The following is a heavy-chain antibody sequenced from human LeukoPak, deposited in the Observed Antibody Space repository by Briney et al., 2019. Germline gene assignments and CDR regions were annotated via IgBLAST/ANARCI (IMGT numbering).Heavy chain of an antibody. CDR2: IRYDGSNK. CDR3: ARDYPVAQTTVTPDY. V-gene: IGHV3-30*02. Sequence: GGSLRLSRAASGFTFSSYGMHWVRQAPGKGLEWVAFIRYDGSNKYYADSVKGRFTISRDNSKNTLYLQMNSLRAEDTAVYYCARDYPVAQTTVTPDYWGQGTLVTVSS. J-gene: IGHJ4*02. D-gene: IGHD4-17*01. CDR1: GFTFSSYG.